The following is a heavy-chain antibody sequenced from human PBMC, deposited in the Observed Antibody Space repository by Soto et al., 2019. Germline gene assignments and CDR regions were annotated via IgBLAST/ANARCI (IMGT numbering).Heavy chain of an antibody. CDR1: GYTFTSYG. V-gene: IGHV1-18*01. CDR2: ISAYNGNT. CDR3: ARKNCSSTSCYEHYYYGMDV. J-gene: IGHJ6*02. D-gene: IGHD2-2*01. Sequence: QVQLVQSGAEVKKPGASVKVSCKASGYTFTSYGISWVRQAPGQGLERMGWISAYNGNTNYAQKLQGRVTMTTDTSTSTAYMELRSLRSDDTAVYYCARKNCSSTSCYEHYYYGMDVWGQGTTVTVSS.